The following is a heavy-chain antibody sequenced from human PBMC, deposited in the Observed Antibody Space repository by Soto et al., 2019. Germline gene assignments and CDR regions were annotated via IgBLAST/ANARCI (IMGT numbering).Heavy chain of an antibody. J-gene: IGHJ5*02. CDR3: AKDRPSGSWRYWFDP. D-gene: IGHD6-13*01. Sequence: VGSLRVSCAASGFTFSSYAMSWVRQAPGKGLEWVSAISGSGGSTYYADSVKGRFTISRDNSKNTLYLQMNSLRAEDTAVYYCAKDRPSGSWRYWFDPWGQGTLVTVSS. CDR2: ISGSGGST. CDR1: GFTFSSYA. V-gene: IGHV3-23*01.